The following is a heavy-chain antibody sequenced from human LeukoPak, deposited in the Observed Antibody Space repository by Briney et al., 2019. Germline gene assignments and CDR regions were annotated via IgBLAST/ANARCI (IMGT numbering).Heavy chain of an antibody. CDR3: VRDADWSFDY. V-gene: IGHV3-30*02. CDR2: IRNDGSDK. D-gene: IGHD3-9*01. J-gene: IGHJ4*02. Sequence: PGGSLRLSCITSGFNFRSHGMHWVRQAPGRGLEWVTFIRNDGSDKYYADSVKGRFTISRDDSKNMLYVQMYSLRVQDTALYYCVRDADWSFDYWGQGILVTVSS. CDR1: GFNFRSHG.